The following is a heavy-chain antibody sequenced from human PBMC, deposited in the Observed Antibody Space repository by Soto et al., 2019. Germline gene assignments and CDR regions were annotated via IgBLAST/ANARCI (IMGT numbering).Heavy chain of an antibody. D-gene: IGHD5-18*01. CDR2: INHSGST. CDR3: ARSDSCGYSYGYSVFFD. J-gene: IGHJ3*02. Sequence: EWIGEINHSGSTNYNPSLKSRVTISVDTSKNQCSLKLSSVTAADTPVYYCARSDSCGYSYGYSVFFD. V-gene: IGHV4-34*01.